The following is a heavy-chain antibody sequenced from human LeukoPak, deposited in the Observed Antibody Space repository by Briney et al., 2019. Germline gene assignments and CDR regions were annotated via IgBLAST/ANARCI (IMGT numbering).Heavy chain of an antibody. CDR1: VYTFTVYY. J-gene: IGHJ4*02. D-gene: IGHD3-9*01. V-gene: IGHV1-2*02. Sequence: ASVTVSLMGSVYTFTVYYMDWVRLAHGQGREGVGWTNPYGGGTNYSENFQCRVTMARYTSITTTYMELSRLKSDDTDVYYCARGNNRDDILTGAFDYWGQGTLVTVSS. CDR3: ARGNNRDDILTGAFDY. CDR2: TNPYGGGT.